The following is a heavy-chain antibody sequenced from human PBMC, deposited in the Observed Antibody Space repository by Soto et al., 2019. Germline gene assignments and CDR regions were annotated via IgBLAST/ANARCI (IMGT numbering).Heavy chain of an antibody. CDR2: IWYDGNNK. Sequence: PGGSLRLSCAASGFTFSSYGMHWVRQAPGKGLEWVAVIWYDGNNKYYADSVKGRFAISRDNSKNTLFLQMNSLRAEDTAVYYCARDGGAAAYYFDYWGQGTLVNVSS. CDR3: ARDGGAAAYYFDY. V-gene: IGHV3-33*08. J-gene: IGHJ4*02. D-gene: IGHD6-13*01. CDR1: GFTFSSYG.